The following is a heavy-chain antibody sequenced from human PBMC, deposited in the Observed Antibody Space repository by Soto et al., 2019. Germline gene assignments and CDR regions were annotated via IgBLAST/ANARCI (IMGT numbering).Heavy chain of an antibody. CDR1: GGSFNIDYYY. CDR3: ARHTVTLIDL. CDR2: ISHSGSA. Sequence: QVQLQESGPGLVKPSQTLSLTCTVSGGSFNIDYYYWTWIRQHPGKGLEWIGDISHSGSAYYNPSLKGRVSISVDPSKNQFSLNLSSVTAADTAVYYCARHTVTLIDLWGQGTLVTVSS. V-gene: IGHV4-31*03. D-gene: IGHD4-17*01. J-gene: IGHJ5*02.